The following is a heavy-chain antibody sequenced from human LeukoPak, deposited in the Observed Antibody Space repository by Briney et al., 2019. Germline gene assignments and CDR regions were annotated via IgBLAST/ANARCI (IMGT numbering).Heavy chain of an antibody. CDR2: IRSRAYDATT. J-gene: IGHJ6*02. D-gene: IGHD6-19*01. CDR3: ARGPILLWLHNGMDV. Sequence: PGASLTLSCTVFGFIFGDHAMSWVRHARGKGLEWVGFIRSRAYDATTEYAAPVKSRFAISRDDSKGIAYLQMNSLEIEDTAVYYCARGPILLWLHNGMDVWGQGTTVTVSS. V-gene: IGHV3-49*04. CDR1: GFIFGDHA.